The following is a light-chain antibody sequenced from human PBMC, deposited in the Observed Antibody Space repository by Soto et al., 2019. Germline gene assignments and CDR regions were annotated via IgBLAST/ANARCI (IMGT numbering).Light chain of an antibody. Sequence: DIVMTQTPLSLSVTPGQPASISCKSSQSLLHSDGKTYLYWYLQKPGQPPQLLIYEVSNRFSGVPDRFSGSGSGTDFTLTISSLQPEDFATYYCQQSYSTPLTFGPGTKVDIK. CDR1: QSLLHSDGKTY. CDR2: EVS. V-gene: IGKV2D-29*01. CDR3: QQSYSTPLT. J-gene: IGKJ3*01.